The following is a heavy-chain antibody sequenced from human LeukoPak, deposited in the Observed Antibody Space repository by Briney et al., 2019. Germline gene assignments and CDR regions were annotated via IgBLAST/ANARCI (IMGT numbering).Heavy chain of an antibody. Sequence: SVKVSCKASGFTFTSSAVQWVRQARGQRLEWIGWIVVGSGNTNYAQKFQERVSITRDMSTSTAYMELSSLRSEDTAVYYCAADHLHYDSSGSKENWGQGTLVTVSS. D-gene: IGHD3-22*01. CDR2: IVVGSGNT. J-gene: IGHJ4*02. V-gene: IGHV1-58*01. CDR1: GFTFTSSA. CDR3: AADHLHYDSSGSKEN.